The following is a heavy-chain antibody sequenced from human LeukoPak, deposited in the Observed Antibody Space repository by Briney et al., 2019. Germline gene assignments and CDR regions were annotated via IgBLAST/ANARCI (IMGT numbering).Heavy chain of an antibody. CDR2: IGNKAYSGST. D-gene: IGHD4-23*01. CDR3: SRGGGGGRYYFDY. Sequence: GGSLRLSCTASGSTFGDYAMSWFRQAPGKGLEWVGFIGNKAYSGSTKYAASVKGRFIISRDDSKSIAYLQMNSLNTEDTAVYYCSRGGGGGRYYFDYWGQGAPVTVSA. J-gene: IGHJ4*02. CDR1: GSTFGDYA. V-gene: IGHV3-49*03.